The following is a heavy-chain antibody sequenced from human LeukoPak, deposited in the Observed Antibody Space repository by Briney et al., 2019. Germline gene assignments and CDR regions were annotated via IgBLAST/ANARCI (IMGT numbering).Heavy chain of an antibody. CDR2: VSGGGSS. D-gene: IGHD3-3*01. Sequence: GGSLRLSCAASGFTFSSYAVSWIRQAPGKGLEWVAAVSGGGSSSYADSVKGRFTISRDNSNDMVYLQMNSLRAEDTAVYYCARTFGITIFGVVGYWGQGTLVTVSS. CDR1: GFTFSSYA. V-gene: IGHV3-23*01. CDR3: ARTFGITIFGVVGY. J-gene: IGHJ4*02.